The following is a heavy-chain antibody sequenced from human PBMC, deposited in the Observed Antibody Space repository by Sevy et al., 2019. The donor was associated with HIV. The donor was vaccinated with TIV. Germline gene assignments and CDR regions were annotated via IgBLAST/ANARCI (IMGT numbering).Heavy chain of an antibody. J-gene: IGHJ4*02. D-gene: IGHD2-21*02. CDR2: IIPTSGTA. CDR3: ARLYPCGGACYYFDS. V-gene: IGHV1-69*13. CDR1: GCNFSNYV. Sequence: AAVKVSCKASGCNFSNYVISWVRQAPGQGLEWMGGIIPTSGTANYAQKFQGRVTIIADESTGTAYMELSSLRSEDTAVYYCARLYPCGGACYYFDSWGQGTLVTVSS.